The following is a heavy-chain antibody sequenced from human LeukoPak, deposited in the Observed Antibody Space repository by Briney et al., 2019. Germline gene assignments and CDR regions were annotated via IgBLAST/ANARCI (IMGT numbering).Heavy chain of an antibody. Sequence: GGSLRLSCAASGFTFSNFAMSWVRRAPGKGLVWVSAISGGGDITYYADSVTGRFTISRDNSKDTLFLQMHSLRPGDTAVYYCVREDTPATANYWGQGTLVTISS. J-gene: IGHJ4*02. D-gene: IGHD2-21*02. CDR1: GFTFSNFA. CDR3: VREDTPATANY. V-gene: IGHV3-23*01. CDR2: ISGGGDIT.